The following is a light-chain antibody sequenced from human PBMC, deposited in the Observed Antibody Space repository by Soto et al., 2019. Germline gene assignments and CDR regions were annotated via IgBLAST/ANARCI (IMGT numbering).Light chain of an antibody. V-gene: IGLV2-14*01. J-gene: IGLJ1*01. Sequence: QSALTQPASVSGSPGQSITISCTGTSSDVGGYDYVSWYQQLPGKAPKLMIYDVSDRPSGVSNRFSGSKSVNTASLTISGLQAEDEADYYCCSYTGSSIWVFGAGTQVTVL. CDR1: SSDVGGYDY. CDR2: DVS. CDR3: CSYTGSSIWV.